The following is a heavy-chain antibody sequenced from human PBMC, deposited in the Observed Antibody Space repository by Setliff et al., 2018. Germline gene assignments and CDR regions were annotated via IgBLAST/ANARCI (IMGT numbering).Heavy chain of an antibody. CDR1: GFAFSSYA. V-gene: IGHV3-64*02. D-gene: IGHD5-18*01. J-gene: IGHJ5*02. CDR3: ARGGAFSYGYPLHH. Sequence: GESLKISCAAPGFAFSSYAMYWVRQAPGMGLEFVSALSSDGSRAYYADSVKDRFFISRDNSKNTLFLQMGSLRGEDKAVYYCARGGAFSYGYPLHHWGQGTLVTVSS. CDR2: LSSDGSRA.